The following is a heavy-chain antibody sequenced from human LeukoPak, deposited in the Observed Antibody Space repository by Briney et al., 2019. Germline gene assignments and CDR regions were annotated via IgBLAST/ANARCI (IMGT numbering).Heavy chain of an antibody. V-gene: IGHV4-34*01. D-gene: IGHD6-13*01. CDR3: ARGGAAAGSDYYYYYYMYV. Sequence: SETLSLTCAVYGGSFSGHSWSWIRQPPGKGLGRIGEVSHGGSTNYNSSLKSRVTISVDTSKNQFSLKLSSLTAADTAVYYCARGGAAAGSDYYYYYYMYVWATGTTVTVSS. J-gene: IGHJ6*03. CDR2: VSHGGST. CDR1: GGSFSGHS.